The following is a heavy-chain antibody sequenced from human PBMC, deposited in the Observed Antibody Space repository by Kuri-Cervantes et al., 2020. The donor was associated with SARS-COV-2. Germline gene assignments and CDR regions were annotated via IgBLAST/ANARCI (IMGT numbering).Heavy chain of an antibody. CDR3: AIKADFWSGYYTGYYYGMDV. J-gene: IGHJ6*02. D-gene: IGHD3-3*01. CDR2: IKCDGSEK. V-gene: IGHV3-52*01. Sequence: LSLTCAASGCTFISSWMHWVCQAPEKGLEWVADIKCDGSEKHYVNSVKGRLTISRDNAKNTLYLQMNSLRAEDTAVYYCAIKADFWSGYYTGYYYGMDVWGQGTTVTVSS. CDR1: GCTFISSW.